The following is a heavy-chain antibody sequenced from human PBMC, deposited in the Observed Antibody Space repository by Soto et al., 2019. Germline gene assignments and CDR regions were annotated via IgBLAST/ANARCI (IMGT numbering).Heavy chain of an antibody. J-gene: IGHJ6*02. CDR2: FDPEDGET. CDR1: GETLEGRS. V-gene: IGHV1-24*01. CDR3: ATVGRWLRLRYYSGTDV. D-gene: IGHD5-12*01. Sequence: GETLEGRSRWWVRQAKGKGLEWMGGFDPEDGETIYAQRFQGRVTMTEDTSTDTAYMELSSLRSEDTAVYYCATVGRWLRLRYYSGTDVWGQGTTVPVSS.